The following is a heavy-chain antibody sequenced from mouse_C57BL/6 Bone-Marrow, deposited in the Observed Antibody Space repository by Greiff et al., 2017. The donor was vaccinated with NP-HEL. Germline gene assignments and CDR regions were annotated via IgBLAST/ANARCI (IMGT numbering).Heavy chain of an antibody. Sequence: EVQLQESGAELVRPGASVKLSCTASGFNIKDDYMHWGKQRPEQGLEWIGWIDPENGDTEYASKFQGKATITADTSSNTAYLQLSSLTSEDTAVYYCTLYDYDEDYWGQGTTLTVSS. V-gene: IGHV14-4*01. CDR3: TLYDYDEDY. J-gene: IGHJ2*01. CDR1: GFNIKDDY. CDR2: IDPENGDT. D-gene: IGHD2-4*01.